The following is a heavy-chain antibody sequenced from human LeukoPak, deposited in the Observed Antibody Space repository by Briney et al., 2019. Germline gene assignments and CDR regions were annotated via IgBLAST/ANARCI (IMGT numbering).Heavy chain of an antibody. J-gene: IGHJ4*02. Sequence: PGGSLRLSCAASGFTFSSYWMHWVRQAPGKGLVWVSRINSDGSSTSYADSVKGRFTISRDNAKNTLYLQMNNLRVEDTAVYFCARDPVSVGFRINSDFWGQGTLVTVSS. CDR3: ARDPVSVGFRINSDF. V-gene: IGHV3-74*01. CDR1: GFTFSSYW. CDR2: INSDGSST. D-gene: IGHD1-26*01.